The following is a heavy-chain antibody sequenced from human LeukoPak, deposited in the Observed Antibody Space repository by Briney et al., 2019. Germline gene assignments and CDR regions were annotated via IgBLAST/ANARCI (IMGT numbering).Heavy chain of an antibody. J-gene: IGHJ4*02. Sequence: TGGSLRLSCVASGFTFSSYWMHWVRQAPGKGLVWVSRINSDGSSTTYADSVKGRFTISRDNAKNTLWLQMNSLRAEDTAVYYCVQSSPTIDYWGQGTLVTVSS. V-gene: IGHV3-74*01. CDR1: GFTFSSYW. CDR3: VQSSPTIDY. CDR2: INSDGSST. D-gene: IGHD5-12*01.